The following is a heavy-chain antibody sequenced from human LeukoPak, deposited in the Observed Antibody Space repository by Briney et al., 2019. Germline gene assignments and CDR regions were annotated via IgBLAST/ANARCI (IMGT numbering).Heavy chain of an antibody. CDR3: ARDVQIDY. CDR2: ISGSGAGT. Sequence: GGSLRLSCAVSGFTFSSYAMNWVRQAPGKGLEWVSGISGSGAGTYYADSVKGRFTISRDNAENSLYLRMNSLRAEDTAVYYCARDVQIDYWGQGTLVTVSS. V-gene: IGHV3-23*01. D-gene: IGHD1-1*01. J-gene: IGHJ4*02. CDR1: GFTFSSYA.